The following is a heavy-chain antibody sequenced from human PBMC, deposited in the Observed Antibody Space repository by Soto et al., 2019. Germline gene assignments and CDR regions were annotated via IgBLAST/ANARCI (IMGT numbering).Heavy chain of an antibody. Sequence: SETLSLTCTVSGGSISSYYWSWIRQPPGKGLEWIGYIYYSGSTNYNPSLKSRVTISVDTSKNQFSLKLSSVTAADTAVYYCARQLPYYDFWSCLTPIYYYFLDFWGKGSSVTVSS. CDR3: ARQLPYYDFWSCLTPIYYYFLDF. V-gene: IGHV4-59*08. CDR2: IYYSGST. D-gene: IGHD3-3*01. J-gene: IGHJ6*03. CDR1: GGSISSYY.